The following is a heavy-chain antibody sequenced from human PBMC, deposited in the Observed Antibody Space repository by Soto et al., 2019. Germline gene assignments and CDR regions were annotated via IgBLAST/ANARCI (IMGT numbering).Heavy chain of an antibody. J-gene: IGHJ6*03. CDR2: ISSSSSTI. CDR3: ARTGLYYDILTGYYYYYYMDV. Sequence: EVQLVESGGGLVQPGGSLRLSCAASGFTFSSYSMNWVRQAPGKGLEWVSYISSSSSTIYYADSVKGRFTISRDNAKNSLYLQMNSLRAEDTAVYYCARTGLYYDILTGYYYYYYMDVWGKGTTFTVSS. CDR1: GFTFSSYS. D-gene: IGHD3-9*01. V-gene: IGHV3-48*01.